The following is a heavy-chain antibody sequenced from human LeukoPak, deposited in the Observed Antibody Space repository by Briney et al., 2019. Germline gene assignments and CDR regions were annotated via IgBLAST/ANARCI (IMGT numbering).Heavy chain of an antibody. CDR3: AKWSGYSSYPPFYYYYMDV. V-gene: IGHV3-23*01. D-gene: IGHD6-13*01. CDR2: ISGSGGST. Sequence: GGSLRLSCAASGFTFSSYAMSWVRQAPGKGLEWVSAISGSGGSTYYADSVKGRFTISRDNSKNTLYLQMNSPRAEDTAVYYCAKWSGYSSYPPFYYYYMDVWGKGTTVTVSS. CDR1: GFTFSSYA. J-gene: IGHJ6*03.